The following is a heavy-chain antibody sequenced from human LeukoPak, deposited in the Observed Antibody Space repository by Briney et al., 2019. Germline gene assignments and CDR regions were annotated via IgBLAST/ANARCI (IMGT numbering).Heavy chain of an antibody. CDR1: GFTFSSYS. CDR2: ISSSSSYI. CDR3: ASDFSYYGSGSLGAFGY. Sequence: GGSLRLSCAASGFTFSSYSMNWVRQAPGKGLEWVSSISSSSSYIYYADSVKGPFTISRDNAKHSLYLQMNSLRAEETAVYYCASDFSYYGSGSLGAFGYWGQGTLVTVSS. J-gene: IGHJ4*02. V-gene: IGHV3-21*03. D-gene: IGHD3-10*01.